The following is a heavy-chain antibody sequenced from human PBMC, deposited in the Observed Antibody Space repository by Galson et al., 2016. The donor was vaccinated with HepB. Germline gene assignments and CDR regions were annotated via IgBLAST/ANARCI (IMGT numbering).Heavy chain of an antibody. CDR2: FTGSGGST. V-gene: IGHV3-23*01. D-gene: IGHD3-10*01. Sequence: SLRLSCAASGFTFSDYAMNWVRQAPGKGLEWVSTFTGSGGSTYYADSVKGRFTISRDNSKNTLYLQMNSLRADDTAVYYCARGAQSRSLTWFDPWGQGTPVTVSS. J-gene: IGHJ5*02. CDR1: GFTFSDYA. CDR3: ARGAQSRSLTWFDP.